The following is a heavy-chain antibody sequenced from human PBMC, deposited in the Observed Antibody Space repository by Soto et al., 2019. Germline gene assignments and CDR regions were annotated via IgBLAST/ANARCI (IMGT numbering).Heavy chain of an antibody. Sequence: EVQLVESGGGLVQPGGSLRLSCAASGFTVSSNYMSWVRQAPGKGLEWVSVIYSGGSTYYADSVKGRFTISRHNSKNTLYLQMNSLRAEDTAVYYCASGARYYDFWSGYSKNYYYYYYMDVWGKGTTVTVSS. CDR3: ASGARYYDFWSGYSKNYYYYYYMDV. CDR2: IYSGGST. J-gene: IGHJ6*03. D-gene: IGHD3-3*01. CDR1: GFTVSSNY. V-gene: IGHV3-53*04.